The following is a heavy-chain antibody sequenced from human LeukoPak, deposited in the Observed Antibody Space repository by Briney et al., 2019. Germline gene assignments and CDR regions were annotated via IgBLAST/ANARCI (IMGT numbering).Heavy chain of an antibody. CDR2: IRQDGNEK. J-gene: IGHJ5*02. Sequence: SGGSLRLSCAASGFTFSSYWMSWVRQAPGKGLEWVANIRQDGNEKYYVDSVKGRFTISRDNAKNSLYLQMNSLRAEDTALYYCASGYCSSSRCHANWFDPWGQGTLVTVSS. D-gene: IGHD2-2*01. CDR3: ASGYCSSSRCHANWFDP. CDR1: GFTFSSYW. V-gene: IGHV3-7*05.